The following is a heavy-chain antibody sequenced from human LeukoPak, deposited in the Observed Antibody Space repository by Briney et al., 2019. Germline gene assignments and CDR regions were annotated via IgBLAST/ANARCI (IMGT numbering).Heavy chain of an antibody. V-gene: IGHV5-10-1*01. D-gene: IGHD4-23*01. CDR3: ARRTIAYGGNYVY. CDR1: SSSSYY. Sequence: SSSSYYWGWIRQPPGKGLEWMGRIDPSDSYTNYSPSFQGHVTISADKSISTAYLQWSSLKASDTAMYYCARRTIAYGGNYVYWGQGTLVTVSS. J-gene: IGHJ4*02. CDR2: IDPSDSYT.